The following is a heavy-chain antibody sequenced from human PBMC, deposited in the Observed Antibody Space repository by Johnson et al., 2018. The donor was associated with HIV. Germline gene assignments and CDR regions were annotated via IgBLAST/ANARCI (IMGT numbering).Heavy chain of an antibody. CDR1: GFTFNTYV. CDR3: ATSTASDAFDI. CDR2: IYSSGST. V-gene: IGHV3-66*01. J-gene: IGHJ3*02. D-gene: IGHD1-1*01. Sequence: VQLVESGGGLVQRGGSLRLSCAASGFTFNTYVMNWVRQAPGKGLEWVSVIYSSGSTYYADSVKGRFTFSRDNSRNTLYLQMNSLRAEDTAVYYCATSTASDAFDIWGQGTMVTVSS.